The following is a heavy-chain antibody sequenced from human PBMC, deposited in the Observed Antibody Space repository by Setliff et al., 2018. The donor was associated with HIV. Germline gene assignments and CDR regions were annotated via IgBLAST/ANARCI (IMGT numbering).Heavy chain of an antibody. CDR2: IYHAGNT. D-gene: IGHD3-16*01. V-gene: IGHV4-38-2*02. CDR3: ARGTSLNVVPDAFDI. J-gene: IGHJ3*02. CDR1: GYSISSGYY. Sequence: SETLSLTCTVTGYSISSGYYWAWIRQPPGKGLEWIGHIYHAGNTYYNPSLKSRITISVDTSKNQISLRLNSLTAADTALYYCARGTSLNVVPDAFDIWGQGTMVTVSS.